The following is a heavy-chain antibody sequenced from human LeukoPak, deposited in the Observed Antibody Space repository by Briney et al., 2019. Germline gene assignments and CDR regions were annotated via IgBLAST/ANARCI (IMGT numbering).Heavy chain of an antibody. D-gene: IGHD1-26*01. CDR2: ISGSGDVT. Sequence: PGGSLRLSCAASGFTFSSYAMSWVRQAPGKGLEWVSTISGSGDVTYYPDSVRGRFTISRDNSKNTLHLQKDSLRAEDTAIYYCAKWPEGATPKFHYWGQGTLVTVSS. CDR3: AKWPEGATPKFHY. V-gene: IGHV3-23*01. J-gene: IGHJ4*02. CDR1: GFTFSSYA.